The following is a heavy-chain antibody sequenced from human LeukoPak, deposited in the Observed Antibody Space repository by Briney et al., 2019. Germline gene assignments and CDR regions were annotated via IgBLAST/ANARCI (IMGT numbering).Heavy chain of an antibody. V-gene: IGHV4-34*01. CDR2: INPSGTT. CDR1: GGSSSAYW. J-gene: IGHJ6*03. Sequence: SETLSLTCAVYGGSSSAYWWSWIRQPPGKGLEWIGEINPSGTTNYNLSLKGRVTISLDTSKNHFSLNLSSVTAADTAVYYCARPRKHDYYDMDVWGKGTTVTVSS. CDR3: ARPRKHDYYDMDV.